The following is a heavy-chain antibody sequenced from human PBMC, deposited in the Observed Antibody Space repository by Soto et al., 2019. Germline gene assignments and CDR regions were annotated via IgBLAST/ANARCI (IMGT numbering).Heavy chain of an antibody. J-gene: IGHJ3*01. CDR1: FYTFTNYD. D-gene: IGHD1-26*01. V-gene: IGHV1-18*01. Sequence: GSSGKVSCKASFYTFTNYDISWVRQAPGQGLEWMGWISAYNGNTNYAQKLQGRVTMTTDTSTSTAYMELRSLRFDDTAVYYCASYQWASRRDAFDVWGQGTMVTVS. CDR2: ISAYNGNT. CDR3: ASYQWASRRDAFDV.